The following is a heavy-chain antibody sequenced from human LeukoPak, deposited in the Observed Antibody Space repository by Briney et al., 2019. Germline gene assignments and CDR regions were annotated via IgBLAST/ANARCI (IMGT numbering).Heavy chain of an antibody. J-gene: IGHJ4*02. CDR1: GFNVSSNY. CDR3: ARVDSRTAQFDY. D-gene: IGHD6-13*01. V-gene: IGHV3-66*01. CDR2: IYSGGST. Sequence: GGSLRLSCAVSGFNVSSNYLNWVRQAPGKGPEWVSVIYSGGSTYYADSVKGRFTISRDSSKNTLYLQMNSLRAEDTAVYHCARVDSRTAQFDYWGQGTLVTVSS.